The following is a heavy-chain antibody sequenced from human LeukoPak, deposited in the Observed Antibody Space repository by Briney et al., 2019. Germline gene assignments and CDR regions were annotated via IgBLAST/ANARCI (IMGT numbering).Heavy chain of an antibody. Sequence: GGSLRLSCAASGFTFSSYEMNWVRQAPGKGLERVSYVSSSGSTIYYADSVKGRFTISRDNAKNSLYLQMNSLRAEDTAVYYCARVIWKPLGGGYYYYYYMDVWGKGTTVTVSS. J-gene: IGHJ6*03. CDR1: GFTFSSYE. V-gene: IGHV3-48*03. CDR2: VSSSGSTI. CDR3: ARVIWKPLGGGYYYYYYMDV. D-gene: IGHD2-21*01.